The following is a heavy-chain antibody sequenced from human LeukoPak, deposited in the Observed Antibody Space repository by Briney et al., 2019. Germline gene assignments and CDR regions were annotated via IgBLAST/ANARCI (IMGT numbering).Heavy chain of an antibody. J-gene: IGHJ4*02. D-gene: IGHD5-24*01. CDR3: TRVGYIDEGIDY. CDR1: GFTVSSNY. V-gene: IGHV3-7*04. Sequence: GGSLRLSCAASGFTVSSNYMTWVRQAPGKGLEWVANIKQDGSKKSYVDSVKGRFTISRDNAKNSLYLQMNSLRAEDTAIYYCTRVGYIDEGIDYWGQGTLVTVSS. CDR2: IKQDGSKK.